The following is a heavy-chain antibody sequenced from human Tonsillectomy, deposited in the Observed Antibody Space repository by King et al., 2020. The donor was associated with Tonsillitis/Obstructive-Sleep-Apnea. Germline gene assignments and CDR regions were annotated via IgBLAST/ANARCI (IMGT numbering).Heavy chain of an antibody. Sequence: QLVQSGAEVKKPGESLRISCKGSGYSFTSYWISWVRQMPGKGLEWMGRIDPSDSYTNYSPSFQGHVTISADKSISTAYLQWSSLKSTDTAMYYCPKHPCYDFWSGYETYYYYYYMDVWGKGTTVTVSS. D-gene: IGHD3-3*01. CDR2: IDPSDSYT. CDR3: PKHPCYDFWSGYETYYYYYYMDV. CDR1: GYSFTSYW. J-gene: IGHJ6*03. V-gene: IGHV5-10-1*01.